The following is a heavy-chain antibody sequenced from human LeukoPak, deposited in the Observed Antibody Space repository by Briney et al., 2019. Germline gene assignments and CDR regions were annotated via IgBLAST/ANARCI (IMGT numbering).Heavy chain of an antibody. CDR3: AREARITMVRGVHVNFDY. CDR1: RYTFTSYG. Sequence: ASVKVSCKASRYTFTSYGISWVRQAPGQGREWMGWISAYNGNTNYAQKPQGRVTMTTDTSTSTAYMELRSLRSDDTAVYYCAREARITMVRGVHVNFDYWGQGTLVTVSS. J-gene: IGHJ4*02. V-gene: IGHV1-18*04. D-gene: IGHD3-10*01. CDR2: ISAYNGNT.